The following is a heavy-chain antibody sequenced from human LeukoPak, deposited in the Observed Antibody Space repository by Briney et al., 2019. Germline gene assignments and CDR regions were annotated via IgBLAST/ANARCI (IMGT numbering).Heavy chain of an antibody. CDR3: ARGNYNILTGYYARVWFDP. CDR1: GFTFSSYS. CDR2: ISSSSSYI. J-gene: IGHJ5*02. V-gene: IGHV3-21*01. Sequence: GGSLRLSCAASGFTFSSYSMNWVRQAPGKGLEWVSSISSSSSYIYYAGSVKGRFTISRDNAKNSLYLQMNSLRAEDTAVYYCARGNYNILTGYYARVWFDPWGQGTLVTVSS. D-gene: IGHD3-9*01.